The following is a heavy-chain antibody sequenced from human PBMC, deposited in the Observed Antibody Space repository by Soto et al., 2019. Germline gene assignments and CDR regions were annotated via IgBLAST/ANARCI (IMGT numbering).Heavy chain of an antibody. J-gene: IGHJ6*02. CDR1: GFTVSTNY. CDR2: IYSGGST. D-gene: IGHD2-21*02. V-gene: IGHV3-66*01. CDR3: ARENVVTKPYYSYYYGMDV. Sequence: GGSLRLSCAASGFTVSTNYMSWVRQAPGKGLDWVSLIYSGGSTYYADSVKGRFTISRDNSKNTLYLQMNSLRAEDTAVYYCARENVVTKPYYSYYYGMDVWGQGTTVTVSS.